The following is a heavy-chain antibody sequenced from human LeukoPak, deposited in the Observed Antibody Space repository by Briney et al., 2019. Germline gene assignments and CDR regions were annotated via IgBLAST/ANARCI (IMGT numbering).Heavy chain of an antibody. Sequence: GGSLRLSCAASGFTFSSYAMHWVRQAPGKGLEWVAVISYDGSNKYYADSVKGRFTISRDNSKNTLYLQMNSLRAEDTAVYYCARDRGGRYSNGYDFDYWGQGTLVTVSS. CDR3: ARDRGGRYSNGYDFDY. D-gene: IGHD6-19*01. J-gene: IGHJ4*02. CDR2: ISYDGSNK. V-gene: IGHV3-30-3*01. CDR1: GFTFSSYA.